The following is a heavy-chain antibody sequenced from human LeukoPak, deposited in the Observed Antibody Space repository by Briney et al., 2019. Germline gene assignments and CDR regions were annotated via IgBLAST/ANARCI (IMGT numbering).Heavy chain of an antibody. Sequence: SVKVSCKPSGGTFSSYAISWVRQAPGQGLEWMGGIIPIFATANYAQKFQGRVTITTDESTSTAYMELSSLRSEDTAVYYCARARLGYCSGGSCYSSNPGYYYYMDVWGKGTTVTVSS. CDR3: ARARLGYCSGGSCYSSNPGYYYYMDV. J-gene: IGHJ6*03. V-gene: IGHV1-69*05. CDR2: IIPIFATA. CDR1: GGTFSSYA. D-gene: IGHD2-15*01.